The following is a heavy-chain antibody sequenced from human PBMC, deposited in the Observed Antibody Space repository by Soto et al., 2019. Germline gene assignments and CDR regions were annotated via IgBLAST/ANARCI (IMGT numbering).Heavy chain of an antibody. CDR1: GYTFTSYD. D-gene: IGHD3-3*01. CDR2: MNPNSGNT. V-gene: IGHV1-8*01. CDR3: ARGLSPGWLLCNYYYMDV. J-gene: IGHJ6*03. Sequence: ASVKVSCKASGYTFTSYDINWVRQATGQGLEWMGWMNPNSGNTGYAQKFQGRVTMTRNTSISTAYMELSSLRSEDAAVYYCARGLSPGWLLCNYYYMDVWGKGTTVTVSS.